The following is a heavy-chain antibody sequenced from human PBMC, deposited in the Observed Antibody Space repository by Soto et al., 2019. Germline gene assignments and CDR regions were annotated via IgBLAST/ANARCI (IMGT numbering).Heavy chain of an antibody. CDR1: GYSFSGYY. V-gene: IGHV1-2*02. J-gene: IGHJ6*02. Sequence: GTSVKVSCKASGYSFSGYYIHWVQQAPGQGVEWMGWINPNSGETDYAQKFMGRVTMTSDTSISTAFMALNSLRAEDTAVYYCARFWGVTLTVWFGELFPGGMDVWGQGTTVTVSS. D-gene: IGHD3-10*01. CDR2: INPNSGET. CDR3: ARFWGVTLTVWFGELFPGGMDV.